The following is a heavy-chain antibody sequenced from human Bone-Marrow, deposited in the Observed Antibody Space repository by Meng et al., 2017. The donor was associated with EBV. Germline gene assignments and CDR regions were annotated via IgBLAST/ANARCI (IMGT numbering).Heavy chain of an antibody. CDR3: ALGLGVGGSHYYFDQ. J-gene: IGHJ4*02. Sequence: VPLLLPGSDLKEPGASVKVSCKTSGYTFTNYARRWVRQAPGQGLEWMGWINTNTGDPSYAQGFTGRFVFSLDTSVSTAYLQISSLKAKDTAVYYCALGLGVGGSHYYFDQWGQGTLVTVSS. CDR2: INTNTGDP. CDR1: GYTFTNYA. D-gene: IGHD6-19*01. V-gene: IGHV7-4-1*02.